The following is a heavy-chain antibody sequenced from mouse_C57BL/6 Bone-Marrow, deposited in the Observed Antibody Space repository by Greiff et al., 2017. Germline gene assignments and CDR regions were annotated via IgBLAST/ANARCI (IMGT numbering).Heavy chain of an antibody. D-gene: IGHD1-1*01. J-gene: IGHJ1*03. CDR2: IYPGDGDT. CDR1: GYAFSSYW. Sequence: VQLQQSGAELVKPGASVKISCKASGYAFSSYWMNWVKQRPGKGLEWIGQIYPGDGDTNYNGKFKGKAPLTADKSSSTAYMQLSSLTSEDSAVYFCARCPYYYGSSFYWYFDVWGTGTTVTVSS. CDR3: ARCPYYYGSSFYWYFDV. V-gene: IGHV1-80*01.